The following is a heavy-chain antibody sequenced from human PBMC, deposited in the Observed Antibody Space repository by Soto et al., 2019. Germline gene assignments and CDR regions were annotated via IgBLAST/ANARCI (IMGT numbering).Heavy chain of an antibody. CDR3: ARDYPGDRNRAGLDY. Sequence: EVQLVESGGGLVQPGGSLKLSCAASGFTFSAYSMSWVRQAPGKGLEWLSFITGSNSAIYYANSVKGRFTISRDNAKNSLYLQMNSLRDEDTAVYYCARDYPGDRNRAGLDYWGLGTLVTVSS. V-gene: IGHV3-48*02. D-gene: IGHD6-19*01. CDR1: GFTFSAYS. J-gene: IGHJ4*02. CDR2: ITGSNSAI.